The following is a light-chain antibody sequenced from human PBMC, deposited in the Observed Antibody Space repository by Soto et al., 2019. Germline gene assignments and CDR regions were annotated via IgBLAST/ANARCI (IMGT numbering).Light chain of an antibody. Sequence: EIVLTQSPATLSLSPGERATLSCRDSQSVKTNLAWYQQKPGQAPSLLIYDASNRSNGIPARFSGSGSVTDLTLTISSLEPADVAVYYCQYRSNWPPSITFGQGTRLDIK. CDR2: DAS. CDR3: QYRSNWPPSIT. CDR1: QSVKTN. V-gene: IGKV3-11*01. J-gene: IGKJ5*01.